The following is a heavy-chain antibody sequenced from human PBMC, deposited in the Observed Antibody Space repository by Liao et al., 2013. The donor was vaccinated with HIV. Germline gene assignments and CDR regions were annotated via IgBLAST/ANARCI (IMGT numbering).Heavy chain of an antibody. CDR2: IYYRGNT. D-gene: IGHD5-12*01. V-gene: IGHV4-30-4*08. CDR1: GGSISSGDYY. CDR3: ARSRGYSHIVSH. J-gene: IGHJ4*02. Sequence: QVQLQQSGPGLVKPSQTLSLTCKVSGGSISSGDYYWSWIRQPPGKGPEWIGYIYYRGNTYYNPSLESRVTISVDTSKNQFSLKLSAVTAADTAVYFCARSRGYSHIVSHWGQGTLVTVSS.